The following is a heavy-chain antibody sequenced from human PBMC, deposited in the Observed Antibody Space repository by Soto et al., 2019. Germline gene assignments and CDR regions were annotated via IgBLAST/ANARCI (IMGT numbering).Heavy chain of an antibody. V-gene: IGHV3-7*01. CDR3: ARGRTAAARDQRTEY. CDR1: GFTFSSYW. J-gene: IGHJ4*02. D-gene: IGHD6-13*01. Sequence: GGSLRLSCAASGFTFSSYWMTWVRQAPGKGLEWVANIKQDGSENYYVDSVKGRFTISRDNAKSSLYLQMNSLRAEDTAVYFCARGRTAAARDQRTEYWGQGTLVTVSS. CDR2: IKQDGSEN.